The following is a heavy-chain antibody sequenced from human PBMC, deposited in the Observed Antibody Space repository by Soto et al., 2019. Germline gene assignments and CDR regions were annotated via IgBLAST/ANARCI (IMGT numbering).Heavy chain of an antibody. Sequence: LRLSCAASGFTFSSYAMHWVRQAPGKGLEWVAVISYDGSNKYYADSVKGRFTISRDNSKNTLYLQMNSLRAEDTAVYYCARDPKFLADLDYWGQGTLVTVSS. J-gene: IGHJ4*02. CDR1: GFTFSSYA. CDR3: ARDPKFLADLDY. V-gene: IGHV3-30-3*01. CDR2: ISYDGSNK. D-gene: IGHD3-9*01.